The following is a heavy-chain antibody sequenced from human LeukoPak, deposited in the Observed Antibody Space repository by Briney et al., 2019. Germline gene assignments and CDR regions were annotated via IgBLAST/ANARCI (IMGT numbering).Heavy chain of an antibody. CDR3: ARDFDYGDPFDY. V-gene: IGHV1-18*01. D-gene: IGHD4-17*01. CDR1: GYTFTSYG. Sequence: ASVKVSCKASGYTFTSYGISWVRQAPGQGLEWMGWNSAYNGNTNYAQKLQGRVTMTTDTSTSTAYMELRSLRSDDTAVYNCARDFDYGDPFDYWGQGTLVTVSS. J-gene: IGHJ4*02. CDR2: NSAYNGNT.